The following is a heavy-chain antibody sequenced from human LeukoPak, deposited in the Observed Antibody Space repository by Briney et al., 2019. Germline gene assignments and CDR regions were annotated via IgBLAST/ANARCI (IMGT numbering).Heavy chain of an antibody. V-gene: IGHV1-8*01. CDR2: MNPNSGNT. CDR3: ARVKPLELDPDYNYGMDV. CDR1: GYTSTSYD. D-gene: IGHD1-7*01. Sequence: GASVKVSCKASGYTSTSYDINWVRQATGQGLEWMGWMNPNSGNTGYAQKFQGRVTMTRNTSISTAYMELSSLRSEDTAVYYCARVKPLELDPDYNYGMDVWGQGTTVTVSS. J-gene: IGHJ6*02.